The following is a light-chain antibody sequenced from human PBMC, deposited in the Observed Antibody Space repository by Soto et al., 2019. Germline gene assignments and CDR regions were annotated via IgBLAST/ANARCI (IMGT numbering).Light chain of an antibody. CDR3: LQYATSRRT. Sequence: DIFFRQSPGTLSLAPGERATLSCRANQTVSRKYLAWYQQKPVQTPRLLIYSASNKATVIPDRLRGSGSGTDFTLTITRLEPEDFGVYYCLQYATSRRTFGQGTRVDIK. CDR1: QTVSRKY. V-gene: IGKV3-20*01. CDR2: SAS. J-gene: IGKJ1*01.